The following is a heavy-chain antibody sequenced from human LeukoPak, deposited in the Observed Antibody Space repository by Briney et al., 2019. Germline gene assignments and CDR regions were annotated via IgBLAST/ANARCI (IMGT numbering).Heavy chain of an antibody. J-gene: IGHJ4*02. V-gene: IGHV1-46*01. CDR1: GYSFTYHY. CDR3: ARDMSSVLRFLEWSPRHSLDY. D-gene: IGHD3-3*01. CDR2: INPSDGST. Sequence: ASVKISCKASGYSFTYHYMHWLRQAPGQGLEWIGIINPSDGSTTYAQKFQGRVTMTRDMSTSTVYMELSSLRSEDTAVYYCARDMSSVLRFLEWSPRHSLDYWGQGTLVTVSS.